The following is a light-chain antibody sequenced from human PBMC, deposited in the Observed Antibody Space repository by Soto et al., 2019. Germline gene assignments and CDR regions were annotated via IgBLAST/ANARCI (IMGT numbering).Light chain of an antibody. CDR1: QDITND. Sequence: DIQMTQSPSSLSASVGDRVTITCQASQDITNDLNWYQQKPGKAPKVLNYEASNLKTGVPSRFSRSGSGTDFTVTISSLQPEDIATYFCQQYDNVPLTFGGGTKVEIK. V-gene: IGKV1-33*01. J-gene: IGKJ4*01. CDR3: QQYDNVPLT. CDR2: EAS.